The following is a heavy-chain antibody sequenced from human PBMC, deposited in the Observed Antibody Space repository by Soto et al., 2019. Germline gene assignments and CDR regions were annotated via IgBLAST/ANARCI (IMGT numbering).Heavy chain of an antibody. J-gene: IGHJ2*01. CDR2: IHYSGST. Sequence: QVQVQESGPGLVKPSETLSLTCGVSGGSISSDSYYWGWIRQPPGKGLEWIGNIHYSGSTYYNPSLKSRVTISVDTSRNQFSLKLNSVTAAHTAVFYCARRSGGVSWGYFDLWGRGTLVTVSS. V-gene: IGHV4-39*01. D-gene: IGHD2-8*02. CDR3: ARRSGGVSWGYFDL. CDR1: GGSISSDSYY.